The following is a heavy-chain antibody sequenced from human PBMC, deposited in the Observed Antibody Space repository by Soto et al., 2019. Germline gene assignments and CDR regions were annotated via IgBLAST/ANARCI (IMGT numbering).Heavy chain of an antibody. CDR1: GYTFTSYG. J-gene: IGHJ4*02. CDR2: FNTYKGNP. Sequence: QVQLVQSGAEVKKPGASVKVSCKASGYTFTSYGITWVRQAPGQGPEWMGWFNTYKGNPNYAQKFQGRVTMTTDTATSTAYMEVRSLRSDARAVYYCARGRGDYAYGDYWGQGTLVTVSS. V-gene: IGHV1-18*01. D-gene: IGHD4-17*01. CDR3: ARGRGDYAYGDY.